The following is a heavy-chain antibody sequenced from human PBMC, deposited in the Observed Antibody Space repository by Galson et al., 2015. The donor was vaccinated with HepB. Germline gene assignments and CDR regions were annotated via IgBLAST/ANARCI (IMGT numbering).Heavy chain of an antibody. J-gene: IGHJ6*02. V-gene: IGHV5-51*01. CDR3: ARLNSSGDYAGRVYYYYYGMDV. D-gene: IGHD4-17*01. Sequence: AEVKKPGESLKISCKGSGYSFTSYWIGWVRQMPGKGLEWMGIIYPGDSDTRYSPSFQGQVTISADKSISTAYLQWSSLKASDTAMYYCARLNSSGDYAGRVYYYYYGMDVWGQGTTVTVSS. CDR2: IYPGDSDT. CDR1: GYSFTSYW.